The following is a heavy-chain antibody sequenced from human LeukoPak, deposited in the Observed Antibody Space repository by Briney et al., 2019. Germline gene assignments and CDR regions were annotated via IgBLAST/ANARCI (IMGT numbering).Heavy chain of an antibody. J-gene: IGHJ3*02. V-gene: IGHV4-4*07. D-gene: IGHD5-18*01. CDR3: ATKTAPPRRVDSSDI. CDR1: GDSISPYY. Sequence: PSETLSLTCSVSGDSISPYYWSWIRQPAGKGLEWNGRIYTSGTTYYNPSLKSRVTFSLDTSKNHFSLKLTSVTAADTAVYYCATKTAPPRRVDSSDIWGQGTMVTVSS. CDR2: IYTSGTT.